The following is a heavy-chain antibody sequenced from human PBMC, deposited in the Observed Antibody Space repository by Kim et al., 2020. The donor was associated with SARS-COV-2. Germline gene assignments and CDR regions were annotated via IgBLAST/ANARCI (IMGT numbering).Heavy chain of an antibody. Sequence: GGSLRLSCAASGFTFANSWMSWVRQAPGKGLEWVGRIKSKAYGGTTDYAAPVKGRVTISRDDSKNTLYLQVNSLSIEDTAFYYCVREPHFDYLGQGTLVT. V-gene: IGHV3-15*01. CDR3: VREPHFDY. CDR2: IKSKAYGGTT. D-gene: IGHD1-1*01. CDR1: GFTFANSW. J-gene: IGHJ4*02.